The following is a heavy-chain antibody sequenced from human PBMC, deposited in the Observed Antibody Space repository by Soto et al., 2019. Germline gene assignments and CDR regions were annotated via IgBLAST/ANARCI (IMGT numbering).Heavy chain of an antibody. J-gene: IGHJ6*02. V-gene: IGHV1-18*01. D-gene: IGHD3-3*01. CDR1: GYTFTSYG. CDR2: ISAYNGNT. Sequence: GASVKVSCKASGYTFTSYGISWVRQAPGQGLEWMGWISAYNGNTNYAQKLQGRVTMTTDTSTSTAYMELRSLRSDDTAVYYCARRGVGGYYDFWSGYYNGYYYGMDVWGQGTTVTVSS. CDR3: ARRGVGGYYDFWSGYYNGYYYGMDV.